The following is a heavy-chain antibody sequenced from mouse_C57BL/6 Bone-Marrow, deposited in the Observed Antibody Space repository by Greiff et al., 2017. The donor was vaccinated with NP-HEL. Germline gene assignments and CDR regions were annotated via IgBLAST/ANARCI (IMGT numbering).Heavy chain of an antibody. CDR3: ARWDDYDVNYFDY. J-gene: IGHJ2*01. CDR1: GFNITDYY. CDR2: IDPEDGET. V-gene: IGHV14-2*01. D-gene: IGHD2-4*01. Sequence: EVQGVESGAELVKPGASVKLSCTASGFNITDYYMHWVKQRTEQGLEWIGRIDPEDGETKYAPKFQGKATITADTSSNTAYLQLSSLTSEDTAVYYCARWDDYDVNYFDYWGQGTTLTVSS.